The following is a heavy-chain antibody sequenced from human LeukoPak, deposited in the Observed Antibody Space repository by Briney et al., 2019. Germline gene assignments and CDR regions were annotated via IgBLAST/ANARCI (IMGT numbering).Heavy chain of an antibody. J-gene: IGHJ4*02. Sequence: GSLRLSCAASRFSFSNYWMHWVRQAPGKGLVWVSRVKSDGSNPSYADSVKGRFTISRDNAENMLYLQMNTLGAGDTAVYYCARDIVSGSGSLDYWGQGTLVTVSS. D-gene: IGHD3-10*01. CDR2: VKSDGSNP. CDR3: ARDIVSGSGSLDY. CDR1: RFSFSNYW. V-gene: IGHV3-74*01.